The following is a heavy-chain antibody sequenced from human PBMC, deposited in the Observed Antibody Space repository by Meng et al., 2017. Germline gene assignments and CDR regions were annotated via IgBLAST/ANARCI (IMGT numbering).Heavy chain of an antibody. CDR2: IIPIFGTA. V-gene: IGHV1-69*01. J-gene: IGHJ4*02. D-gene: IGHD6-13*01. CDR3: ARRLSSSWGPYFDY. Sequence: GQMGESGAGVKKPGSRVKVPGKASGGPFSSYASSWVRQAPGQGLEWMGGIIPIFGTANYAQKFQGRVTITADESTSTAYMELSSLRSEDTAVYYCARRLSSSWGPYFDYWGQGTLVTVSS. CDR1: GGPFSSYA.